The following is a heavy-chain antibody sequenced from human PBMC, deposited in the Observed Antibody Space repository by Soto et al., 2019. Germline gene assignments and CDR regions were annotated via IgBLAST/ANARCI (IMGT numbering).Heavy chain of an antibody. V-gene: IGHV5-51*01. CDR3: ARQGGSGPFDY. CDR2: IYPGDSDI. Sequence: PGESLKISCKGSGYSFTSYWIAWVRQVPGKGPEWMAMIYPGDSDIRYSPSFGGRVTISADKSITTTFLQWSSLQASDSAIYYCARQGGSGPFDYWGQGTRVTVSS. D-gene: IGHD3-10*01. J-gene: IGHJ4*02. CDR1: GYSFTSYW.